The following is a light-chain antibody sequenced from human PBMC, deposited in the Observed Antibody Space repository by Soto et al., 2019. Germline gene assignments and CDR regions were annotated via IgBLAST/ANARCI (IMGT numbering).Light chain of an antibody. CDR2: GVS. CDR1: SSDVGGYNY. V-gene: IGLV2-14*01. J-gene: IGLJ2*01. Sequence: QSALTQPASVSGSPGQSITISCTGTSSDVGGYNYVSWYQQHPDKAPKLMIYGVSNRPSGVSNRFSGSKSGNTASLTISGLQAEDEADYYCSSYTGSTTLVLFGGGTKLTV. CDR3: SSYTGSTTLVL.